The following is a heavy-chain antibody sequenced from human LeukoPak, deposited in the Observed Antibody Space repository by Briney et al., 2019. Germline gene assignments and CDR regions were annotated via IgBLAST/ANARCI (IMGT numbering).Heavy chain of an antibody. CDR1: GFTFSSYA. CDR2: ISGSGGST. J-gene: IGHJ3*02. V-gene: IGHV3-23*01. Sequence: QAGGSLRLSCAASGFTFSSYAMSWVRQAPGKGLEWVSAISGSGGSTYYADSVKGRFTISRDNSKNTLYLQMNSLRAEDTAVYYCAKVRTRITMIVVVIGLTDAFDIWGQGTMVTVSS. CDR3: AKVRTRITMIVVVIGLTDAFDI. D-gene: IGHD3-22*01.